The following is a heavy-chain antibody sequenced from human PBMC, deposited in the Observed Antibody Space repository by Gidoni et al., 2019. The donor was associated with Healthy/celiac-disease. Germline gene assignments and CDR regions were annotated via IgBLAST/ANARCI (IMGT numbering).Heavy chain of an antibody. V-gene: IGHV1-3*01. CDR3: ARDGEYNWNDGTPFDY. CDR2: ITAGNGNT. Sequence: QVQLVQSGAEVKKPGASVTVSCKASGYTFTSYAMHWVRQAPGQRLEWMGWITAGNGNTKYSQKFQGRVTITRDTSANTAYMELRSLRSEDTAVYYCARDGEYNWNDGTPFDYWGQGTLVTVSS. D-gene: IGHD1-1*01. CDR1: GYTFTSYA. J-gene: IGHJ4*02.